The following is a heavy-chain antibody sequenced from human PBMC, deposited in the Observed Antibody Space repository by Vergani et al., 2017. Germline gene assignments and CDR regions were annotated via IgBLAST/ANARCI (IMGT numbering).Heavy chain of an antibody. CDR1: GHSISRFYY. J-gene: IGHJ4*02. CDR3: ASVNDYRVDY. CDR2: LYGRDNT. D-gene: IGHD3-16*01. Sequence: QVQLQESGPQVVKPSETLSLTCDVSGHSISRFYYWGWIRQPPGKGLEWIGRLYGRDNTKYNPSLLSRVTISLDASKTQFSLTLTSVTAADAGVYYCASVNDYRVDYWGQGTLVTVSS. V-gene: IGHV4-38-2*01.